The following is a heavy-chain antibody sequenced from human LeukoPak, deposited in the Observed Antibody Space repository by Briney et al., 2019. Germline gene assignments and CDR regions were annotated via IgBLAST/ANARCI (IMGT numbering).Heavy chain of an antibody. CDR3: AKIGPGDAFDI. CDR2: IRYDGNNK. Sequence: GGSLRHSCAASGFTFSSYGMHWVRQAPGKGLEWVAFIRYDGNNKYYADSVKGRFTISRDNSKNTLYLQMNSLRAEDTAVYYCAKIGPGDAFDIWGQGTMVTVSS. J-gene: IGHJ3*02. CDR1: GFTFSSYG. V-gene: IGHV3-30*02.